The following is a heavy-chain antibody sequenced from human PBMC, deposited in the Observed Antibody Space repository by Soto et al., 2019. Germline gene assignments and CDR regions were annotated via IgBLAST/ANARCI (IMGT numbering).Heavy chain of an antibody. CDR3: ARDPRYSSGWYGDI. Sequence: GASVKVSCKASGGTFSSYAISWVRQAPGQGLEWMGGIIPIFGTANYAQKFQGRVTITADESTSTAYMELSSLRSEDTAVYYCARDPRYSSGWYGDIWGQGTMVTVSS. D-gene: IGHD6-19*01. J-gene: IGHJ3*02. CDR2: IIPIFGTA. V-gene: IGHV1-69*13. CDR1: GGTFSSYA.